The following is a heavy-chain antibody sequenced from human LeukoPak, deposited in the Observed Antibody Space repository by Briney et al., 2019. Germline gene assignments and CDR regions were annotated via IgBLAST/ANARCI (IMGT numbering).Heavy chain of an antibody. V-gene: IGHV3-48*03. J-gene: IGHJ4*02. CDR2: ISSSGSDI. D-gene: IGHD3-10*01. Sequence: GGSLRLSCAASGFTFSNYEMHWVRQAPGKGLEWVSYISSSGSDIYYADSVKGRFTISRDNAKNSLYLHMNSLRAEDTAVYYCARERSSIFRGVMDYWGQGTLVTVSS. CDR1: GFTFSNYE. CDR3: ARERSSIFRGVMDY.